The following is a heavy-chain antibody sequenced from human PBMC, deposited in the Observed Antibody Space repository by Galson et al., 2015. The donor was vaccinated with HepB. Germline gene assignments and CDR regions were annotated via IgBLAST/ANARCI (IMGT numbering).Heavy chain of an antibody. D-gene: IGHD4-17*01. J-gene: IGHJ4*02. Sequence: SVKVSCKASGYTFTSYGISWVRQAPGQGLEWMGWLSIYNDNTNYAQKLQGRVTMTTDTSTSTAYMELRSLRSDDTAVYYCARGSDYGDYYFDYWGQGTLVTVSS. CDR3: ARGSDYGDYYFDY. CDR1: GYTFTSYG. V-gene: IGHV1-18*01. CDR2: LSIYNDNT.